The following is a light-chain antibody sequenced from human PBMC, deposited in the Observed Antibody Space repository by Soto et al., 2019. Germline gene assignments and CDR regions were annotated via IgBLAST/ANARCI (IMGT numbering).Light chain of an antibody. CDR1: QSILYSPNNKNY. CDR2: WAS. Sequence: DIVMTQSPDSMAVSLGERATINCKSSQSILYSPNNKNYLAWYQQKPGQPPKLLIYWASTRESGVTDRFSGSGSWTDFTLTISSLQDEDVAVYYCQQYYDVPQIFGQGTKVEIK. CDR3: QQYYDVPQI. J-gene: IGKJ1*01. V-gene: IGKV4-1*01.